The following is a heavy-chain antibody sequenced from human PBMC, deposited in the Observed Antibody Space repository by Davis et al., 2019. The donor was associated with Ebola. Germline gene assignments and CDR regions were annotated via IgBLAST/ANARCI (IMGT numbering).Heavy chain of an antibody. J-gene: IGHJ6*02. CDR3: ARQRSIAARYYYYYGTDV. Sequence: SETLSLTCTVSGGSISSYYWSWIRQPPGKGLEWIGYIYYSGSTNYNPSLKSRVTISVDTSKNQFSLKLSSVTAADTAVYYCARQRSIAARYYYYYGTDVWGQGTTVTVSS. CDR1: GGSISSYY. CDR2: IYYSGST. V-gene: IGHV4-59*08. D-gene: IGHD6-6*01.